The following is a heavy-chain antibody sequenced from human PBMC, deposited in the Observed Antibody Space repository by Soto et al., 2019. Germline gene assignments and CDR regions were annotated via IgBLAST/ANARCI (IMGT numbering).Heavy chain of an antibody. D-gene: IGHD6-6*01. CDR3: ARDAASYSSSYGSYWYFDL. J-gene: IGHJ2*01. V-gene: IGHV3-48*02. CDR1: GFTFSSYS. Sequence: EVQLVESGGALVQPGGSLRLSCAASGFTFSSYSMNWVRQAPGQGLEWVSYISSGSGTIYYADSVKGRFTISRDNAKNSLYLQMNSLRDEDTAVYYCARDAASYSSSYGSYWYFDLWCRGTLVSVSS. CDR2: ISSGSGTI.